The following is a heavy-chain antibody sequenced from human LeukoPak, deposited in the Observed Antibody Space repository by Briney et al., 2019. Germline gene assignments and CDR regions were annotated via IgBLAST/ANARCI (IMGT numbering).Heavy chain of an antibody. D-gene: IGHD1-26*01. CDR1: GGSINLYY. Sequence: SETLSLTCTVSGGSINLYYWSWIRQPPGKGLEWIGYIYYSGSTYYNPSLKSRVTISIDTSKRQSSLKLTSVPAADTAVYYCAREPTGSYSFDFWGQGTLVTVSS. CDR2: IYYSGST. J-gene: IGHJ4*02. V-gene: IGHV4-59*12. CDR3: AREPTGSYSFDF.